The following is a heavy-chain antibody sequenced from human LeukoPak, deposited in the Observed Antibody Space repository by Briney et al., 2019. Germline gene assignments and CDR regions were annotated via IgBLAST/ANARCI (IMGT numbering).Heavy chain of an antibody. CDR2: IYPGDSDT. V-gene: IGHV5-51*01. CDR3: ARPTGAAAGTADAFDI. J-gene: IGHJ3*02. Sequence: GESLKTSRKGSGYSLTSYWIGWVRQMPGKGLEWLGIIYPGDSDTRYSPSFQGQVTFSADKSISTAYLQWSSLKASDTATYYCARPTGAAAGTADAFDIWGQGTMVTVSS. D-gene: IGHD6-13*01. CDR1: GYSLTSYW.